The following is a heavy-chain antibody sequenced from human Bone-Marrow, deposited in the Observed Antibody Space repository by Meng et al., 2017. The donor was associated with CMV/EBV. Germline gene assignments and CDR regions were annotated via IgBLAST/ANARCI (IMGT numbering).Heavy chain of an antibody. V-gene: IGHV2-5*01. CDR2: MYSNDDK. CDR3: AHRRNLAAAAPGNYFSP. J-gene: IGHJ5*02. Sequence: HITFKRSDPELLNPTRTLPFTSALSGFSLTSRGMGLGWIRQPPGKALEWLALMYSNDDKQYSPSLTSRLTITEDTSKNQVVLTMTNMDPKDTATYYCAHRRNLAAAAPGNYFSPWGQGILVTVSS. CDR1: GFSLTSRGMG. D-gene: IGHD6-13*01.